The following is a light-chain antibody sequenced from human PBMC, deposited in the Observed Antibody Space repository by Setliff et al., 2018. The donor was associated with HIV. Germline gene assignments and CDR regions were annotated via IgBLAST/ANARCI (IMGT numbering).Light chain of an antibody. J-gene: IGKJ1*01. CDR2: GAV. Sequence: EIVLTQSPVTLSLSPGERATLSCRASQSVGTNLAWYQQRPGLAPRLLMYGAVYRASSIPARFSGSGSGTDFTLTISSLEPEDFAVYYCQQRTNWPPGGTFGPGTKVDIK. V-gene: IGKV3-11*01. CDR1: QSVGTN. CDR3: QQRTNWPPGGT.